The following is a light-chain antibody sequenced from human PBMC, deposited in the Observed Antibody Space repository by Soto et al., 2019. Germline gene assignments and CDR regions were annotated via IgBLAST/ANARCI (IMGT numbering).Light chain of an antibody. CDR3: KQSYSTQIT. J-gene: IGKJ5*01. V-gene: IGKV1-5*01. Sequence: DIQMTQSPSTLSASVGDRVTITCRASQSISSWLAWYQQKPGKAPNLLSYDASALESGVQSRFSGSGSGTDFTLTIRSLQPEDFATYYCKQSYSTQITLGQGTRLEIK. CDR2: DAS. CDR1: QSISSW.